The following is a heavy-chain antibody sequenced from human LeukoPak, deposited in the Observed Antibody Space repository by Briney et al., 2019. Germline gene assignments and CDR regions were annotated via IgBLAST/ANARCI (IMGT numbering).Heavy chain of an antibody. Sequence: SETLSLTCSVSGGSISSRNWWRWVRQPPGKGLEWIGEIYHSGSTNYNPSLKTRVTISVDRSKNQFSLKPSSVTAADTAVYYCARASHDYGDYSHFDYWGQGTLVTVSS. CDR1: GGSISSRNW. D-gene: IGHD4-17*01. CDR2: IYHSGST. J-gene: IGHJ4*02. V-gene: IGHV4-4*02. CDR3: ARASHDYGDYSHFDY.